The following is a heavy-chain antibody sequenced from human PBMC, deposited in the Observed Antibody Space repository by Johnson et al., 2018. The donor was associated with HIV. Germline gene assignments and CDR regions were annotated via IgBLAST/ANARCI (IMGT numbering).Heavy chain of an antibody. D-gene: IGHD3-3*01. CDR2: IYSGGST. CDR1: GFTVSSNY. V-gene: IGHV3-53*01. CDR3: ASRQYFSPFDI. Sequence: VQLVESGGGLIQPGGSLRLSCAASGFTVSSNYMSWVRQAPGKGLEWVSIIYSGGSTYYADSVKGRFTISRDNSKNTLYLQMNSLRAEDTAVYYCASRQYFSPFDIWGQGTMVTVSS. J-gene: IGHJ3*02.